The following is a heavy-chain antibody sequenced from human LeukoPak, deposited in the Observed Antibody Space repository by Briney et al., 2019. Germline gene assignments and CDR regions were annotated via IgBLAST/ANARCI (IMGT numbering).Heavy chain of an antibody. CDR3: AREGSYYPFDY. CDR1: GYNFPSSW. V-gene: IGHV5-51*01. Sequence: GESLKISCKGSGYNFPSSWVGWVRQMPGKGLEWMGIIYPGDSDTTYSPSFHGQVTISVDKSINTAYLQWRSLKASDTAMYYCAREGSYYPFDYWGQGTLVTVSS. D-gene: IGHD1-26*01. J-gene: IGHJ4*02. CDR2: IYPGDSDT.